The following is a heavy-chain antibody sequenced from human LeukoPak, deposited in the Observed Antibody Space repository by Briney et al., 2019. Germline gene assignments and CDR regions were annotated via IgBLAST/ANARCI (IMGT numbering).Heavy chain of an antibody. Sequence: ASVKISCKASGYTFTGYYMHWVRQAPGQGLEWMGRINPNSGGTNYAQKFQGRVTMTRDTSISTAYMELSRLRSDDTAVYYCARSATHRLTWTDRSQWLPLDYWGQGTLVTVSS. V-gene: IGHV1-2*02. CDR1: GYTFTGYY. CDR3: ARSATHRLTWTDRSQWLPLDY. J-gene: IGHJ4*02. D-gene: IGHD5-18*01. CDR2: INPNSGGT.